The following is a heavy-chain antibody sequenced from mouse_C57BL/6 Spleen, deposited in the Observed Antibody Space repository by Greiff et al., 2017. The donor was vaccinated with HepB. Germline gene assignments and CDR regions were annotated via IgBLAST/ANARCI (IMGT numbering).Heavy chain of an antibody. D-gene: IGHD1-1*01. V-gene: IGHV1-82*01. CDR1: GYAFSSSW. CDR3: AIVATGVSYYYAMDY. CDR2: IYPGDGDT. J-gene: IGHJ4*01. Sequence: VQLQQSGPELVKPGASVKISCKASGYAFSSSWMNWVKQRPGKGLEWIGRIYPGDGDTNYNGKFKGKATLTADKSSSTAYMQLSSLTSEDSAVYFGAIVATGVSYYYAMDYWGQGTSVTVSS.